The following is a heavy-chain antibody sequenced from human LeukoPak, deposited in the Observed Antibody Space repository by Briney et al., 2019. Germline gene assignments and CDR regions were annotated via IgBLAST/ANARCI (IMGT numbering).Heavy chain of an antibody. D-gene: IGHD3-10*01. Sequence: SETLSLTCTVSGGSITSYYWSWIRQPPGKGLEWIGYIYYSGSTNYNPSLKSRVSISVDTSKNQFSLKLSSVTAADTAVYYCARGGVNYKIAGPWGQGALVTVSS. CDR1: GGSITSYY. J-gene: IGHJ5*02. CDR2: IYYSGST. CDR3: ARGGVNYKIAGP. V-gene: IGHV4-59*01.